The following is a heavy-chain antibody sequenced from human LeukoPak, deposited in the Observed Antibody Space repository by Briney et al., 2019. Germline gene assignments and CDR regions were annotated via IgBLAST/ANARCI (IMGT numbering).Heavy chain of an antibody. CDR1: GGSISSYY. J-gene: IGHJ4*02. CDR2: IYTSGST. D-gene: IGHD3-3*01. Sequence: SETLSLTCTVSGGSISSYYWSWIRQPAGKGLAWIGRIYTSGSTNYNPSLKSRVTMSVDTSKNQFSLKLSSVTAADTAVYYCARDLRSGYYDWGQGTLVTVSS. V-gene: IGHV4-4*07. CDR3: ARDLRSGYYD.